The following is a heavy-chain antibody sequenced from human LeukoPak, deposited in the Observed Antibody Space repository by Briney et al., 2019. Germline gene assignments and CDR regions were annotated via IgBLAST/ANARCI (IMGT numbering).Heavy chain of an antibody. V-gene: IGHV3-23*01. J-gene: IGHJ4*02. CDR3: AKRGVVIRVILVGFHKEAYYFES. D-gene: IGHD3/OR15-3a*01. CDR1: GFPFPFYA. CDR2: IGSSGDNT. Sequence: PGGSLRLSCAASGFPFPFYAMTWVRQAPGKGLEWVSGIGSSGDNTYYADSVKGRFTISRDNSKNTLFLQMNSLRAEDTAVYFCAKRGVVIRVILVGFHKEAYYFESWGQGALVTVSS.